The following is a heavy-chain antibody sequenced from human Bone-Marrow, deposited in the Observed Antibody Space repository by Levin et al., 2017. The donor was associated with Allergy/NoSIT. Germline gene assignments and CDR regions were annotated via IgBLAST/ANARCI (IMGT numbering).Heavy chain of an antibody. CDR3: ARDTAMVTAFDY. CDR1: GYTFTSYY. CDR2: INPSGGST. V-gene: IGHV1-46*01. Sequence: ASVKVSCKASGYTFTSYYIHWVRQAPGQGLEWMGIINPSGGSTSYALKFQGRVTMTRDTSTSTVYMELSSLRSEDTAVYYCARDTAMVTAFDYWGQGTLVTVSS. J-gene: IGHJ4*02. D-gene: IGHD5-18*01.